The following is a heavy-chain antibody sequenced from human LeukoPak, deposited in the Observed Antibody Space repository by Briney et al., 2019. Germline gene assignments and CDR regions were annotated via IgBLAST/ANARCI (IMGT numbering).Heavy chain of an antibody. D-gene: IGHD4-23*01. J-gene: IGHJ5*02. CDR2: VNSDGSST. Sequence: GGSLRLSCAASGFTFSSYWMHWVRQAPGKGLVWVSRVNSDGSSTSYADSVKGRFSISRDISKNTVYLQMNSLRAEDTAVYYCATFSYAGNAGGSAGSWGQGTLVTVSS. CDR3: ATFSYAGNAGGSAGS. CDR1: GFTFSSYW. V-gene: IGHV3-74*01.